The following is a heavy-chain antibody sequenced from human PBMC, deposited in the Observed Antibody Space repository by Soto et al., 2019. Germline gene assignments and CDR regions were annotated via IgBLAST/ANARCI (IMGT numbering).Heavy chain of an antibody. V-gene: IGHV3-30-3*01. CDR1: GFTFSSNA. Sequence: QVQLVESGGGVVQPGRSLRLSCAASGFTFSSNAMHWVRQAPGKGLEWVAVISYDGSNKYYADSVKGRFTISRDNSKNTLYLQMNSLRAEDTAVYYCAREGRGDAFDIWGQGTMVTVSS. CDR3: AREGRGDAFDI. CDR2: ISYDGSNK. J-gene: IGHJ3*02. D-gene: IGHD1-26*01.